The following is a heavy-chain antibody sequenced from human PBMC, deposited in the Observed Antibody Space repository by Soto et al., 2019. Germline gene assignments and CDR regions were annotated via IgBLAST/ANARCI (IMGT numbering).Heavy chain of an antibody. CDR3: ARDISSSSPFYYYYYYMDV. J-gene: IGHJ6*03. V-gene: IGHV3-7*01. CDR2: IKQDGSEK. D-gene: IGHD6-6*01. CDR1: GFTFSSYW. Sequence: ESGGGLVQPGGSLRLSCAASGFTFSSYWMSWVRQAPGKGLEWVANIKQDGSEKYYVDSVKGRFTISRDNAKNSLYLQMNSLRAEDTAVYYCARDISSSSPFYYYYYYMDVWGKGTTVTVSS.